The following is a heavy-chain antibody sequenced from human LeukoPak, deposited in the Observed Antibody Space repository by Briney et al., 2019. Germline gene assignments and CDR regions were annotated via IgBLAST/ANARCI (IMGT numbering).Heavy chain of an antibody. CDR2: ISSSSTYI. CDR3: ARGFTVLGNFDY. CDR1: GFTFSSHT. D-gene: IGHD3-10*02. V-gene: IGHV3-21*01. J-gene: IGHJ4*02. Sequence: GGSLTLSCADSGFTFSSHTMNWVRQAPGKGLEWVSSISSSSTYIYYADSVKGRFTISRDNAKNSLYLQMNSLRAEDTAVYYCARGFTVLGNFDYWGQGTLVTVSS.